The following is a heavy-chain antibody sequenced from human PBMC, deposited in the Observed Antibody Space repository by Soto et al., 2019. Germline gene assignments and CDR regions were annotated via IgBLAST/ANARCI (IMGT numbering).Heavy chain of an antibody. J-gene: IGHJ6*02. CDR2: IRSKANSYAT. CDR3: TRRSNYVYYYGMDV. V-gene: IGHV3-73*02. D-gene: IGHD4-4*01. CDR1: GFTFSGSA. Sequence: EVQLVESGGGLVQPGGSLKLSCAASGFTFSGSAMHWVRQASGKGLEWVGRIRSKANSYATAYAASVKGRFTISRDDSKNTAYLQMNSLKTEDTAVYYCTRRSNYVYYYGMDVWGQGTTVTVSS.